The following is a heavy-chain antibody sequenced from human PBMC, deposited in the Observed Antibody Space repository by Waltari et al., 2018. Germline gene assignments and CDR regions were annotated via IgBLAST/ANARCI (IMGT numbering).Heavy chain of an antibody. Sequence: QVQLVQSGAEVKKPGASVKVSCKASGYTFTGYYMHWVRQAPGQGLEWMGWINPNSGGTNYAQKFQGRVTMTRDTSISTAYMELSRLRSDDTAVYYCVRPRYGDYPPWYFDYWGQGTLVTVSS. V-gene: IGHV1-2*02. J-gene: IGHJ4*02. CDR3: VRPRYGDYPPWYFDY. D-gene: IGHD4-17*01. CDR2: INPNSGGT. CDR1: GYTFTGYY.